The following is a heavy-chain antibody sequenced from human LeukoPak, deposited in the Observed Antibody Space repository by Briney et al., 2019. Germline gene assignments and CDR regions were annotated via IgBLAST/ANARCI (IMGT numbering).Heavy chain of an antibody. V-gene: IGHV1-2*02. J-gene: IGHJ4*02. CDR3: ARGGEYYYDSSGYYGY. Sequence: ASVKVSCKASGYTFTGYCMHWVRQAPGQGLEWMGWINPNSGGTNYAQKFQGRVTMTRDTSISTAYMELSRLRSDDTAVYYCARGGEYYYDSSGYYGYWGQGTLVTVSS. CDR2: INPNSGGT. CDR1: GYTFTGYC. D-gene: IGHD3-22*01.